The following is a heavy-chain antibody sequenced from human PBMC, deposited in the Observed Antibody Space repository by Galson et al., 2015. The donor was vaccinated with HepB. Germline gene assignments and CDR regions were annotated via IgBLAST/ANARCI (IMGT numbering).Heavy chain of an antibody. CDR2: ISWDGGSI. D-gene: IGHD5-12*01. CDR3: AKDGDSGHDHYYFDY. CDR1: GFIFGDYA. V-gene: IGHV3-43*01. J-gene: IGHJ4*02. Sequence: SLRLSCAASGFIFGDYAMHWVRQTPGRGLEWVSLISWDGGSIYYADSVKGRFSISRDNRKKSLYLQMNSLRTEDTALYYCAKDGDSGHDHYYFDYWGQGTLVTVSS.